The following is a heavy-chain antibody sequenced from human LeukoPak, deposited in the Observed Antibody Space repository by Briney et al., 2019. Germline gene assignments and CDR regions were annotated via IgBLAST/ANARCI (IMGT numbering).Heavy chain of an antibody. J-gene: IGHJ4*02. D-gene: IGHD3-10*01. CDR1: GGTFSSYA. CDR2: IIPIFGTA. CDR3: AREGVGGYGSFAY. V-gene: IGHV1-69*05. Sequence: SVKVSCKASGGTFSSYAISWVRQAPGQGLEWMGGIIPIFGTANYAQKFQGRVTITTDESTSTAYMELSSLRSEDTAVYYCAREGVGGYGSFAYWGQGTLVTVSS.